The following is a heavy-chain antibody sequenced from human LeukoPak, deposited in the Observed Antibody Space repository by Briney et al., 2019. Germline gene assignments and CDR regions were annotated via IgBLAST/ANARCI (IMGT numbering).Heavy chain of an antibody. CDR1: GYTFTGYY. CDR2: INPNSGGT. J-gene: IGHJ6*03. CDR3: ARGGMVRGVIIRYYYYYMDV. V-gene: IGHV1-2*02. D-gene: IGHD3-10*01. Sequence: ASVKVSCKASGYTFTGYYMHWVRQAPGQGLEWMGWINPNSGGTNYAQKLQGRVTMTTDTSTSTAYMELRSLRSEDTAVYYCARGGMVRGVIIRYYYYYMDVWGKGTTVTISS.